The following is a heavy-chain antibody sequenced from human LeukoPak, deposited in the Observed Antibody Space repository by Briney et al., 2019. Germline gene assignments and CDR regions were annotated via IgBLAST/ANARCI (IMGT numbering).Heavy chain of an antibody. CDR1: GSSINTFY. J-gene: IGHJ4*02. CDR2: ISNSLGT. V-gene: IGHV4-59*01. CDR3: ASTARWLFFDS. Sequence: SETLSLTCTVSGSSINTFYWSWFRQSPGKGLEWMGFISNSLGTNYDPSLERRGTILLDTSKNQVSLRLTSVTAADTAVYYCASTARWLFFDSWGPGILVTVSS. D-gene: IGHD3-22*01.